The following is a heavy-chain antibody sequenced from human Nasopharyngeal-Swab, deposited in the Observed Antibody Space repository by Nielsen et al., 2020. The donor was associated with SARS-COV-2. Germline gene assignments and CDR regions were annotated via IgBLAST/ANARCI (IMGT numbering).Heavy chain of an antibody. CDR2: INPNSGGT. V-gene: IGHV1-2*06. CDR3: AREEGITIFGVVLNNYYYGMDV. CDR1: GYTFTGYY. Sequence: ASVKVSCKASGYTFTGYYMHWVRQAPGQGLEWMGRINPNSGGTNYAQKFQGRVTMTRVTSISTGYMELSRLRSDDTAVYYCAREEGITIFGVVLNNYYYGMDVWGQGTTVTVSS. J-gene: IGHJ6*02. D-gene: IGHD3-3*01.